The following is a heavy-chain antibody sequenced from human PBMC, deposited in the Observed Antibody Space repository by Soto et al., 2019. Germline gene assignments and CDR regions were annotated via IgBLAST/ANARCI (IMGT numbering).Heavy chain of an antibody. V-gene: IGHV1-18*01. J-gene: IGHJ4*02. CDR1: GYTFTSYG. D-gene: IGHD3-3*01. Sequence: GASVKVSCKASGYTFTSYGISWVRQAPGQGLEWMGWISAYNGNTNYAQKLQGRVTMTTDTSTSTAYMELRSLRSDDTAVYYCARGTYYDFWSGQGYFDYWGQGTLVTVSS. CDR3: ARGTYYDFWSGQGYFDY. CDR2: ISAYNGNT.